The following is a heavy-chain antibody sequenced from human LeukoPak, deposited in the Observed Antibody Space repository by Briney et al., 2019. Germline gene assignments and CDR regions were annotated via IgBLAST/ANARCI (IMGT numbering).Heavy chain of an antibody. D-gene: IGHD3-22*01. CDR1: GFTFSSYA. CDR3: AKRWSPYYYDSSGYYPVDY. J-gene: IGHJ4*02. Sequence: GGSLRLSCAASGFTFSSYAMSWVRQAPGKGLEWVSAISGSGGSTYYADSVKGRFTIPRDNSKNTLYLQMNSLRAEDTAVYYCAKRWSPYYYDSSGYYPVDYWGQGTLVTVSS. CDR2: ISGSGGST. V-gene: IGHV3-23*01.